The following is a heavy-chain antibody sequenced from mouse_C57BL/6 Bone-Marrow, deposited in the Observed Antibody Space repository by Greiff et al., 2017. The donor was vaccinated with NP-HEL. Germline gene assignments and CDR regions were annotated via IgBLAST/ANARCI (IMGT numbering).Heavy chain of an antibody. CDR2: IYPGGGYT. V-gene: IGHV1-63*01. CDR3: ARCATTVVAYDY. D-gene: IGHD1-1*01. Sequence: VKLVESGAELVRPGTSVKMSCKASGYTFTNYWIGWAKQRPGHGLEWIGDIYPGGGYTNYNEKFKGKATLTADKSSSTAYMQFSSLTSEDSAIYYCARCATTVVAYDYWGQGTTLTVSS. J-gene: IGHJ2*01. CDR1: GYTFTNYW.